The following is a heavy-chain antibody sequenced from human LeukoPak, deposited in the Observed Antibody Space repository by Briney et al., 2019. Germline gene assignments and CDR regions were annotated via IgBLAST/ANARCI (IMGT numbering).Heavy chain of an antibody. CDR1: GFTFSSYW. CDR3: ASHIVVVPAAQTDAFDI. Sequence: PGGSLRLSCEASGFTFSSYWMSWVRQAPGKGLEWVANIKQDESEKYYVGSVRGRFTISRDNAKNTLYLQMNSLRAEDTAVYYCASHIVVVPAAQTDAFDIWGQGTMVTVSS. J-gene: IGHJ3*02. V-gene: IGHV3-7*01. CDR2: IKQDESEK. D-gene: IGHD2-2*01.